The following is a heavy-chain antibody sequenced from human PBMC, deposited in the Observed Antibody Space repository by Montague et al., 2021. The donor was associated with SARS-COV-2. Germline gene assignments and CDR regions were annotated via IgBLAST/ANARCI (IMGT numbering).Heavy chain of an antibody. D-gene: IGHD3-9*01. J-gene: IGHJ5*02. CDR3: ARQAIKFTHWFDP. CDR2: INYSGSX. V-gene: IGHV4-39*01. Sequence: SETLSLTCTVSGGSISSSSYYWGWLRQTTGMGLEWIRCINYSGSXHYNPTLTSRVTISVDTSKNKFSLKLCSVTAADTAVYYCARQAIKFTHWFDPWGQGTLVTVSS. CDR1: GGSISSSSYY.